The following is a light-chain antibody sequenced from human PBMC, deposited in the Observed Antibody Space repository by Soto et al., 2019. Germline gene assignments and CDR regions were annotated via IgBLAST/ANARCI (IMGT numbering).Light chain of an antibody. CDR1: QSISSTF. V-gene: IGKV3-20*01. Sequence: EIVLTQSPGTLSLSPGEGATLSCRASQSISSTFLAWYQHKPGQAPRVLIYGASRRAARIPGRFSGSWSGTDFTLTISRLETEDFAVYYCQQYESSWTFGQGTKVEVK. J-gene: IGKJ1*01. CDR2: GAS. CDR3: QQYESSWT.